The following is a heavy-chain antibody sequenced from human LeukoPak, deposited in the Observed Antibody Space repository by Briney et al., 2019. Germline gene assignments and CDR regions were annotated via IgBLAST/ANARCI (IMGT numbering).Heavy chain of an antibody. D-gene: IGHD4-17*01. V-gene: IGHV3-13*01. CDR2: IGIGGDT. CDR1: GFGLSNYD. CDR3: ARERVHGDSFGWYFDL. Sequence: GGSLRLSCAASGFGLSNYDMHWVRQATGKGLEWVSAIGIGGDTSYTDSVRGRFTISRENAKDSLNLQMNILTDGDTAVYFCARERVHGDSFGWYFDLWGRGTLVTVSS. J-gene: IGHJ2*01.